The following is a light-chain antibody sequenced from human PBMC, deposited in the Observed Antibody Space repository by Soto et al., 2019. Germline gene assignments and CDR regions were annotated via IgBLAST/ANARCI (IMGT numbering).Light chain of an antibody. CDR3: CSYAGSSTPFYV. Sequence: QSALTQPASVSGSPGQSITISCTGTSSDVGSYILVSWYQQHPGKAPKLMIYEGSKRPSGVSNRFSGSKSGNTASLTISGLQAEDEADYYCCSYAGSSTPFYVFGTGTKLTVL. CDR2: EGS. CDR1: SSDVGSYIL. V-gene: IGLV2-23*01. J-gene: IGLJ1*01.